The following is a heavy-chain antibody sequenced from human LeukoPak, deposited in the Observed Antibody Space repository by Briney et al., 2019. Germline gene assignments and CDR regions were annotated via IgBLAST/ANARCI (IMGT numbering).Heavy chain of an antibody. CDR2: IYRAGST. CDR3: ARMRLWFGELLGRRDY. CDR1: GFTVSSDY. D-gene: IGHD3-10*01. J-gene: IGHJ4*02. Sequence: PGGSLRLSCAASGFTVSSDYMSWVRQAPGKGLEWVSVIYRAGSTHYADSVKGRFTISRDNSKNTLDLQMSSLRAEDTAVYYCARMRLWFGELLGRRDYWGQGTLVTVSS. V-gene: IGHV3-66*01.